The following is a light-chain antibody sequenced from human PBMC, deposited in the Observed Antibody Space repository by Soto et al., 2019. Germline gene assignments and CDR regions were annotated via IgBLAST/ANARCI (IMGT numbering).Light chain of an antibody. J-gene: IGKJ1*01. CDR1: QSIRSNY. CDR2: GEF. Sequence: ALTQSPGTLSFSPGERATLSCRASQSIRSNYLAWYQQKPGQAPRFLIYGEFSRATGIPDRFSGSGSGTDLTLTISRLEHEGFAVYYCQQYGSSPVTFGQGTKVDIK. V-gene: IGKV3-20*01. CDR3: QQYGSSPVT.